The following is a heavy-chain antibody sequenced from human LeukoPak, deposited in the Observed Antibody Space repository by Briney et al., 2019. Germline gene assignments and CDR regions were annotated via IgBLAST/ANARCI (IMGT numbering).Heavy chain of an antibody. D-gene: IGHD6-13*01. J-gene: IGHJ4*02. CDR3: ARGAAAAGTFDY. Sequence: KPSETLSLTCTVSGGSISSYYWSWIRQPPGKGLEWIGYIYYSGSTNYNPSLKSRVTISVDTSKNQFSLKLSSVTAADTAVYYCARGAAAAGTFDYWGQGTLVTVSS. CDR1: GGSISSYY. CDR2: IYYSGST. V-gene: IGHV4-59*01.